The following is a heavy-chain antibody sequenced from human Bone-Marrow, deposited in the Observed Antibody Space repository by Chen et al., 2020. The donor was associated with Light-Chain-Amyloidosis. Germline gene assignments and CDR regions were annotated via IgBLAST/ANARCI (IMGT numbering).Heavy chain of an antibody. V-gene: IGHV3-9*01. CDR2: INWDSGFI. D-gene: IGHD6-6*01. CDR1: GFPFDDYA. Sequence: DVQLVESGGGLVQPGRSLRLSCAASGFPFDDYAMHWVRLVPGKGLEWVSGINWDSGFIDYADSVKGRFTISRDNAKNSLYLQMNSLRTEDTALYYCVKDVENSSPSYFDYWGQGTLVTVSS. J-gene: IGHJ4*02. CDR3: VKDVENSSPSYFDY.